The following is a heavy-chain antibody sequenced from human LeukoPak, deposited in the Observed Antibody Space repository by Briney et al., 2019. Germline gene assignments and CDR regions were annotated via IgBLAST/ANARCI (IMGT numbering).Heavy chain of an antibody. CDR1: GGSISSYY. J-gene: IGHJ4*02. CDR3: ARGPLGIQDY. Sequence: SETLTLTCTVSGGSISSYYWSWIRQPPGKGLEWIGYIYYSGSTNYNPSLKSRVTISVDTSKNQFSLKLSSVTAADTAVYYCARGPLGIQDYWGQGTLVTVSS. V-gene: IGHV4-59*01. CDR2: IYYSGST. D-gene: IGHD7-27*01.